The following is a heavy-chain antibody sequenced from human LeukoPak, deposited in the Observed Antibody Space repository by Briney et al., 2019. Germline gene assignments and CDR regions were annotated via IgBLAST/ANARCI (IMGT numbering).Heavy chain of an antibody. CDR1: GFTFSSYG. V-gene: IGHV3-30*18. CDR2: ISYDGSNK. Sequence: GGSLRLSCAASGFTFSSYGMHWVRQAPGKGLEWVAVISYDGSNKYYADSVKGRFTISRDNSKNTLYLQMNSLRAEDTAVYYCVKVFYGGNSAGNDYWGQGTLVTVSS. CDR3: VKVFYGGNSAGNDY. J-gene: IGHJ4*02. D-gene: IGHD4-23*01.